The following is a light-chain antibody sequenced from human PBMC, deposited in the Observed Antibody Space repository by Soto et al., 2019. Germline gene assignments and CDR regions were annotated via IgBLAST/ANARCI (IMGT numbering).Light chain of an antibody. V-gene: IGLV1-40*01. CDR1: SSNIGAGYD. J-gene: IGLJ2*01. CDR3: QSYDSSLSDLVV. Sequence: QSVLTQPPSVSGAPGQRVTISCTGSSSNIGAGYDVHWYQQLPGTAPKLLIYGNSNRPSGVPDRFSGSKSGTSASLAITGLQAEDEADYYCQSYDSSLSDLVVFGGGTKLTVL. CDR2: GNS.